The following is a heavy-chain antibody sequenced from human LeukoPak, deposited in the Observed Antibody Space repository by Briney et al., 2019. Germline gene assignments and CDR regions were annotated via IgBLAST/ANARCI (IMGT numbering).Heavy chain of an antibody. D-gene: IGHD2-2*01. J-gene: IGHJ4*02. CDR3: ARATAASYEY. CDR2: INPNSGDA. Sequence: ASVKVSCKASGYTFTGYYMHWVRQAPGQGREWMGRINPNSGDANYAQKFQGRVTMTRDTSINTAYMELSGLKSDDTAVYYCARATAASYEYWGQGTLVTVSS. CDR1: GYTFTGYY. V-gene: IGHV1-2*06.